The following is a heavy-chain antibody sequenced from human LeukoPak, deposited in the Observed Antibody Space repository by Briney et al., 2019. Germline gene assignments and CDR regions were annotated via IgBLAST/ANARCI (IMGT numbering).Heavy chain of an antibody. D-gene: IGHD2-2*01. CDR3: AKGSYCSSTSCYPRPYYFDY. CDR1: GCVVSSGA. Sequence: GGCLRLCCAAAGCVVSSGAISWVRQAPGKGLEWVSAISGSGGSTYYADSVKGRFTISRDNSKNTLYLQMNSLRAEDTAVYYCAKGSYCSSTSCYPRPYYFDYWGQGTLVTVS. CDR2: ISGSGGST. J-gene: IGHJ4*02. V-gene: IGHV3-23*01.